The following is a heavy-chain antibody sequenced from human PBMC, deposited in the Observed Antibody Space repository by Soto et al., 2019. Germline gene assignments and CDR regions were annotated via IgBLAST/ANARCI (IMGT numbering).Heavy chain of an antibody. D-gene: IGHD2-15*01. CDR3: TRGQEVGAHFFDS. CDR1: GFTFSGFD. V-gene: IGHV3-13*01. CDR2: IGTAGDT. J-gene: IGHJ4*02. Sequence: GGSLRLSCEASGFTFSGFDMHWVRQPTGKGLEWVSTIGTAGDTYYAVSVKGRFTISRDNAKNSLSLQMNSLRAGDTAVYFCTRGQEVGAHFFDSWGQGTQVTVSS.